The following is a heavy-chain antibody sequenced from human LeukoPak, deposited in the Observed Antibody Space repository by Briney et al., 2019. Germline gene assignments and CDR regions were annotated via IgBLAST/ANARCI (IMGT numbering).Heavy chain of an antibody. D-gene: IGHD3-10*01. CDR3: ASQSNYGSGRSYYYYYMDV. CDR1: GGSISSYY. CDR2: TYTSGST. Sequence: SETLSLTCTVSGGSISSYYWSWIRQPAGKGLEWIGRTYTSGSTNYNPSLKSRVTMSVDTSKNQFSLKLSSVTAADTAVYYCASQSNYGSGRSYYYYYMDVWGKGTTVTVSS. V-gene: IGHV4-4*07. J-gene: IGHJ6*03.